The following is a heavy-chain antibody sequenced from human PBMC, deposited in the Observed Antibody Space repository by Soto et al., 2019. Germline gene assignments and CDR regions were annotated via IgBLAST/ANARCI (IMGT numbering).Heavy chain of an antibody. CDR2: ISYDGSNK. Sequence: PGGSLRLSCAASGFTFSSYGMHWVRQAPGKGLEWVAVISYDGSNKYYADSVKGRFTISRDNSKNTLYLQMNSLRAEDTAVYYCAKAPHVPATATTGVMDFDYWGQGTLVTVSS. J-gene: IGHJ4*02. CDR3: AKAPHVPATATTGVMDFDY. V-gene: IGHV3-30*18. CDR1: GFTFSSYG. D-gene: IGHD2-2*01.